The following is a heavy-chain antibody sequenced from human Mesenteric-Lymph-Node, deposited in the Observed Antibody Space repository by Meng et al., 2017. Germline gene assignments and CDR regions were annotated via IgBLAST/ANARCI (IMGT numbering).Heavy chain of an antibody. CDR2: IYSSGST. V-gene: IGHV4-61*02. J-gene: IGHJ5*02. CDR1: GDSIISSSSYY. D-gene: IGHD3-10*01. Sequence: SETLSLTCTVSGDSIISSSSYYWGWIRQPAGKGLEWIGRIYSSGSTNYNPSLKSRVTISLDTSKNQFSLKLSSVTAADTAVYYCARVFDYYGSGSYKNWFDPWGQGTLVTVSS. CDR3: ARVFDYYGSGSYKNWFDP.